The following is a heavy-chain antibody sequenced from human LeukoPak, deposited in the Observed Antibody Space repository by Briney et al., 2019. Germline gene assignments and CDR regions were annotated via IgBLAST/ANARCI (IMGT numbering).Heavy chain of an antibody. CDR3: ARDPYCSSTSCSLD. J-gene: IGHJ4*02. CDR2: ISSSSSYI. D-gene: IGHD2-2*01. V-gene: IGHV3-21*01. Sequence: GGSLRLSCAASGFTVSTNYMSWVRQAPGKGLEWVSSISSSSSYIYYADSVKGRFTISRDNAKNSLYLQMNSLRAEDTAVYYCARDPYCSSTSCSLDWGQGTLVTVSS. CDR1: GFTVSTNY.